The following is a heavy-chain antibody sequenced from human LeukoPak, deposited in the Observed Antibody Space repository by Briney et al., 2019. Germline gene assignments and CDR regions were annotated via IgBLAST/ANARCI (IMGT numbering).Heavy chain of an antibody. Sequence: SDTVSLTCTVSGGSIHNYYLRWIRQPLAKGLEWIGYIYYSGSTNYTPSLKSRVTISLDTSKNQFALKLSSVTAADAVVYYCARIVPAANLYFDHWGQGTLVTVSS. D-gene: IGHD2-2*01. CDR2: IYYSGST. CDR3: ARIVPAANLYFDH. CDR1: GGSIHNYY. V-gene: IGHV4-59*07. J-gene: IGHJ4*02.